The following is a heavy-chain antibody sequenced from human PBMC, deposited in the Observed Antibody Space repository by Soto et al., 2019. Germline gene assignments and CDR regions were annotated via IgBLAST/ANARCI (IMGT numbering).Heavy chain of an antibody. V-gene: IGHV3-23*01. Sequence: EVRLLESGGGLVQPGGSLRLSCAGSGFTFSSNAMSWVRQAPGKGLEWVSSVSGAGDASDYSDSVKGRFTVSRHNSKNTLYLQLNSLRAEDTAVYYCAKRHYYGSGSFALATWGQGTLVTVSS. D-gene: IGHD3-10*01. CDR1: GFTFSSNA. CDR3: AKRHYYGSGSFALAT. CDR2: VSGAGDAS. J-gene: IGHJ4*03.